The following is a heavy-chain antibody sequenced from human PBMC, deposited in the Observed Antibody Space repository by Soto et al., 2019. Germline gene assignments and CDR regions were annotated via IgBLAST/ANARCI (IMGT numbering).Heavy chain of an antibody. CDR2: IIPIFGTA. Sequence: SVKVSCKASGGTFSSYTISWVLQAPGQGLEWMGGIIPIFGTANYAQKFQGRVTITADESTSTAYMELSSLRSEDTAVYYCARGVVPDFWSGYESGNWFDPWGQGTLVTVSS. V-gene: IGHV1-69*13. CDR3: ARGVVPDFWSGYESGNWFDP. CDR1: GGTFSSYT. D-gene: IGHD3-3*01. J-gene: IGHJ5*02.